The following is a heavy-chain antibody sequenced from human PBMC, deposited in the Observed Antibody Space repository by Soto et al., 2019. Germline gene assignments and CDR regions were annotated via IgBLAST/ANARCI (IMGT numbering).Heavy chain of an antibody. CDR2: ISAYNGNT. D-gene: IGHD2-15*01. Sequence: ASVKVSCKASGYTFTSYGISWVRQAPGQGLEWMGWISAYNGNTNYAQKLQGRVTMTTDTSTSTAYMELRSLRSDDTAVYYCARDDGYCSGGSCHTPPDYWGQGTLVTVSS. V-gene: IGHV1-18*01. CDR1: GYTFTSYG. CDR3: ARDDGYCSGGSCHTPPDY. J-gene: IGHJ4*02.